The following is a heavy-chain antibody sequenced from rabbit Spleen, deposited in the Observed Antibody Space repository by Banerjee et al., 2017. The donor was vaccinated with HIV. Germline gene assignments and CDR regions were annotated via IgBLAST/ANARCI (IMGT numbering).Heavy chain of an antibody. CDR2: IYAGSSTIT. V-gene: IGHV1S45*01. J-gene: IGHJ4*01. CDR1: GFSFSSSYW. Sequence: QEQLVESGGGLVQPEGSLTLTCTASGFSFSSSYWICWVRQAPGKGLEWIACIYAGSSTITQYASWAKGRFTISKTSSTTVALQMTSLTAADTATYFCARLRNAYYDFNLWGPGTLVTVS. CDR3: ARLRNAYYDFNL. D-gene: IGHD6-1*01.